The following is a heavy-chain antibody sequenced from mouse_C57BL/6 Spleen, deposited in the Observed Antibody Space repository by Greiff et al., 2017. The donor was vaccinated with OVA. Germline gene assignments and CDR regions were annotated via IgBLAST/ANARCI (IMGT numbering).Heavy chain of an antibody. D-gene: IGHD1-1*01. Sequence: VKLVESGPGLVAPSQSLSITCTVSGFSLTSYAISWVRQPPGKGLEWLGTIWTGGGTNYNSALKYRLSISKDNSKSQVFLKMNGLQTEDTARYDWARTNRSCLGYWGQGTTLTVSA. CDR2: IWTGGGT. CDR3: ARTNRSCLGY. J-gene: IGHJ2*01. V-gene: IGHV2-9-1*01. CDR1: GFSLTSYA.